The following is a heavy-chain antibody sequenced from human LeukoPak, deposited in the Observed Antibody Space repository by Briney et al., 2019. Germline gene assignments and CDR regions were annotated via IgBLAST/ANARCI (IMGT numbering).Heavy chain of an antibody. J-gene: IGHJ6*03. CDR3: ARTGRGYYYYYMDV. V-gene: IGHV4-34*01. CDR1: GGSFSGYY. CDR2: INHSGST. D-gene: IGHD1-14*01. Sequence: SETLSLTCAVYGGSFSGYYWSWIRHPPGKGLEWIGEINHSGSTNYNPSLKSRVTISVDTSKNQFSLKLSSVTAADTAVYYCARTGRGYYYYYMDVWGKGTTVTVSS.